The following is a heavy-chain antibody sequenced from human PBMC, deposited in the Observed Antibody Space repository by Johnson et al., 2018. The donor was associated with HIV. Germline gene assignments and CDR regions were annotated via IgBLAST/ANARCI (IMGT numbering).Heavy chain of an antibody. CDR1: GFTVTTKY. Sequence: VQLVESGGGLVQPGGSLRLSCAASGFTVTTKYMSWVRQAPGKGLEWVSVIYSGGSTYYADSVKGRFTISRDNSKNTLYLQMNSLRAEDTAVYYCARDQRGLDAFDIWGQGTMVTVSS. D-gene: IGHD2-15*01. CDR2: IYSGGST. V-gene: IGHV3-66*01. J-gene: IGHJ3*02. CDR3: ARDQRGLDAFDI.